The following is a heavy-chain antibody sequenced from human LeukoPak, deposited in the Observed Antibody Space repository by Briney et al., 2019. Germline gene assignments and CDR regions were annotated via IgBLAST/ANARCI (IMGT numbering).Heavy chain of an antibody. CDR3: AREQTGDKAGDAFDI. CDR1: GGSISSSNW. Sequence: SETLSLTCAVSGGSISSSNWWSWVRQPPGKGLEWIGEIYHSGSTNYNPSLKSRVTISVDKSKNQFSLKLSSVTAADPAVYYCAREQTGDKAGDAFDIWGQGTMVTVSS. D-gene: IGHD7-27*01. CDR2: IYHSGST. V-gene: IGHV4-4*02. J-gene: IGHJ3*02.